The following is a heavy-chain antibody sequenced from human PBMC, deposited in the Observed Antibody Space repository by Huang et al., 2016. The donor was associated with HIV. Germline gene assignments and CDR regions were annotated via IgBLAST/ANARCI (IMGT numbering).Heavy chain of an antibody. J-gene: IGHJ3*02. CDR3: ARDPKYHRIGYYRQRRGIDI. CDR1: GYTFTSYG. V-gene: IGHV1-18*01. CDR2: ISASSGDT. D-gene: IGHD3-22*01. Sequence: QIQLMQSGPELKQPGASVKVSCKASGYTFTSYGITWVRQAPGQGPAWMGWISASSGDTEYAQKVQGRVTLTTDTSTNIAYMELRSLRSDDTAKYYCARDPKYHRIGYYRQRRGIDIWGQGTMVIVSS.